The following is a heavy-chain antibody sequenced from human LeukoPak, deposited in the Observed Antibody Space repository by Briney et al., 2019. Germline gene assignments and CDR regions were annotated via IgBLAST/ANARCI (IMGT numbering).Heavy chain of an antibody. D-gene: IGHD3-22*01. CDR1: GDSVSSNSAA. J-gene: IGHJ5*02. V-gene: IGHV6-1*01. Sequence: SQTLSLTCAISGDSVSSNSAAWNWIRQSPSRGLEWLGRTYYRSKWYNDYAVSVKSRITINPDTSKNQFSLQLNSVTPEDTAVYYGARGEHYYDGSGYPVYWFDPWGQGTLVTVSS. CDR2: TYYRSKWYN. CDR3: ARGEHYYDGSGYPVYWFDP.